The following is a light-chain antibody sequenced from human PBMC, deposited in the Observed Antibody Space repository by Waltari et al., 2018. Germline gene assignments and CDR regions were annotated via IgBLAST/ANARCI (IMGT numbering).Light chain of an antibody. CDR3: QQYHDWPPWT. CDR1: QSISSN. J-gene: IGKJ1*01. Sequence: EIVMTQSPATLSVSPGDGATLPCRASQSISSNLAWYQQKPGQAPRLLIYGASTRATGIPARFSGGGSGAEYTLTIRSLQSDDVAVYYCQQYHDWPPWTFGQGTRVEIK. CDR2: GAS. V-gene: IGKV3-15*01.